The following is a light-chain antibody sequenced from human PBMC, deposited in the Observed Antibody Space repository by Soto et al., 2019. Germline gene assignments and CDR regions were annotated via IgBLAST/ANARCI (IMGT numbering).Light chain of an antibody. V-gene: IGKV1-12*01. CDR2: AAS. Sequence: DSQMTQSPSSISASVGDRVTISCRASQGISGWLDWYQQKPGKAPKLLIYAASSLQSGVPSRFSGSGSGADYTPTTSSLQLEDFATYSCQQYKSFPQTLGAGTKGDIK. CDR1: QGISGW. J-gene: IGKJ4*01. CDR3: QQYKSFPQT.